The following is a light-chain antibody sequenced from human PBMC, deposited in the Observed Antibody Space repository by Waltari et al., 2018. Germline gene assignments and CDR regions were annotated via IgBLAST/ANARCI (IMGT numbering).Light chain of an antibody. V-gene: IGLV2-23*02. CDR3: CSYAGRGTYV. CDR2: EVF. CDR1: PSAVGSFYL. J-gene: IGLJ1*01. Sequence: QSALTQPASVSGTPGQSITIPFSRTPSAVGSFYLVSWYQQHPGEAPKRLICEVFKRPPDTSSRFSGAKSGSTASLTISGLQPEDEADYYCCSYAGRGTYVFGSGTKVTVL.